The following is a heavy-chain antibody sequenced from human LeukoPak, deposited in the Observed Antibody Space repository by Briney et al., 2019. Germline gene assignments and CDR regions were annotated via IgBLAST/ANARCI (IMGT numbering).Heavy chain of an antibody. CDR2: IYYSGST. D-gene: IGHD4-17*01. J-gene: IGHJ4*02. CDR1: GGSISSYY. Sequence: PSETLSLTCTVSGGSISSYYWSWIRQPPGKGLEWIGYIYYSGSTKYNPSLKSRVTISVDRSKNQFSLKLSSVTAADTAVYYCARGPLYGDPPDYWGQGTLVTVSS. CDR3: ARGPLYGDPPDY. V-gene: IGHV4-59*12.